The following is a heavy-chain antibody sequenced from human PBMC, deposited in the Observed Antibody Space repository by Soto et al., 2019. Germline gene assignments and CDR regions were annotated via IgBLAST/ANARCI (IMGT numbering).Heavy chain of an antibody. J-gene: IGHJ6*02. CDR2: IDSDGSST. CDR3: ARGRPYGMDV. Sequence: EVQLVESGGRLVQPGGSLRVSCAASGFTFGSYWMNWVRQAPGKGLVWVSRIDSDGSSTTYADSVKGRFTTSRDNAKNTLYLQMSSLRVEDTAVYYCARGRPYGMDVWGQGTTVTVSS. V-gene: IGHV3-74*01. CDR1: GFTFGSYW.